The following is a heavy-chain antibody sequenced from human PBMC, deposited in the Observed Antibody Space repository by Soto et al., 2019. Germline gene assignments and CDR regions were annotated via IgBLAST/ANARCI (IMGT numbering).Heavy chain of an antibody. V-gene: IGHV3-48*03. CDR1: GFTFSNYE. CDR3: ARDPAIYSGKFDYGLDV. Sequence: EVQLVESGGGLVQAGGSLRLFCAASGFTFSNYEMNWVRQIPGKGLEWVSYIGTRGRTIYYADSVKGRFTISRDNAKNSLYLQMNSLRAEDTAVYYCARDPAIYSGKFDYGLDVWGRGTTFTVSS. D-gene: IGHD4-4*01. CDR2: IGTRGRTI. J-gene: IGHJ6*02.